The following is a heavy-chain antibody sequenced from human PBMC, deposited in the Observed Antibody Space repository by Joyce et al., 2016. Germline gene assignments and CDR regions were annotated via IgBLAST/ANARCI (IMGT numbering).Heavy chain of an antibody. V-gene: IGHV1-2*02. CDR2: INPKNGGT. D-gene: IGHD6-19*01. Sequence: QVQLVQSGAEVKRPGASVKVSCKTSGYGFSDYFIHWVRQAPGQGLEWMGWINPKNGGTKYAQKFQGRVTITRDTSISTSYMDLRRLRSDDTATYFCAREKYSSAWYFDYWGQGTLVTVSS. J-gene: IGHJ4*02. CDR3: AREKYSSAWYFDY. CDR1: GYGFSDYF.